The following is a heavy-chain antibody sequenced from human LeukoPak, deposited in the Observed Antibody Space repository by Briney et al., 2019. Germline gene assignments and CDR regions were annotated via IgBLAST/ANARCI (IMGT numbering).Heavy chain of an antibody. V-gene: IGHV3-23*01. CDR3: AKGGHDYGRFDY. D-gene: IGHD4-17*01. J-gene: IGHJ4*02. CDR1: GFTFSSYA. Sequence: PGGSLRLSRAASGFTFSSYAMSWVRQAPGKGLEWVSAISGSGGSTYYADSVKGRFTISRDNSKNTLYLQMNSLRAEDTAVYYCAKGGHDYGRFDYWGQGTLVTVSS. CDR2: ISGSGGST.